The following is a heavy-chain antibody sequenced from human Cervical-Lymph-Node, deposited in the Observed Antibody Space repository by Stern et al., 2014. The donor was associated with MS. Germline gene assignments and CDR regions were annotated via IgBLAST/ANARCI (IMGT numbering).Heavy chain of an antibody. J-gene: IGHJ4*02. CDR3: ASEMTTNLLAY. CDR2: IIPMFGTA. V-gene: IGHV1-69*01. CDR1: GGAFSNYA. Sequence: VQLEESGAEVKKPGSSVKVSCKASGGAFSNYAINWVRQAPGQGLEWMGGIIPMFGTASCAQKFQGRVTITADESTSTVYIELSSLRSEDTAIYYCASEMTTNLLAYWGQGTLVTVSS. D-gene: IGHD5-24*01.